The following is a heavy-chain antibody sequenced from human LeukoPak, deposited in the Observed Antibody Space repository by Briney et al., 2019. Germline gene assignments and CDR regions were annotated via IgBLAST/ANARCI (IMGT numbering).Heavy chain of an antibody. CDR3: AKEPRENSGYYVSGWFDP. CDR1: GFTFSSYE. V-gene: IGHV3-48*03. J-gene: IGHJ5*02. CDR2: ISSSGSTI. Sequence: PGGSLRLSCAASGFTFSSYEMNWVRQAPGKGLEWVSYISSSGSTIYYADSVKGRFTISRDNSKNTLFLQMNSLRADDTAVYYCAKEPRENSGYYVSGWFDPWGQGTLVTVSS. D-gene: IGHD5-12*01.